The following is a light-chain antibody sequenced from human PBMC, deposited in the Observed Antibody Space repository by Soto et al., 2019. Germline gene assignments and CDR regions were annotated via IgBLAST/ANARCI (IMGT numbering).Light chain of an antibody. V-gene: IGLV2-23*01. CDR2: EGS. J-gene: IGLJ1*01. Sequence: QSALTQPASVSGSPGQSITISCTGTSSDVGSYNLVSWYQQHPGKAPKLMIYEGSKRPSGVSNCFSGSKSGNTASLTISGLQAEDEADYYCCSYAGSSNSFYVFGTGTKLTVL. CDR1: SSDVGSYNL. CDR3: CSYAGSSNSFYV.